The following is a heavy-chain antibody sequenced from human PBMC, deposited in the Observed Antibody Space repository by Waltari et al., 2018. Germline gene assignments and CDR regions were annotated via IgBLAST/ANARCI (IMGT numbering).Heavy chain of an antibody. CDR1: GFTFSSFS. CDR3: ARGSAAGIAS. V-gene: IGHV3-48*01. CDR2: IGLGGCPV. J-gene: IGHJ5*01. Sequence: EVQLVESGGGLVQPGGSLRLSCAASGFTFSSFSMHWVRQGPGKGLEWISYIGLGGCPVHYADSVKGRFTIFRDNDKNSLYLEMNSLRAEDTGLYYCARGSAAGIASWGQGTLVTVSS. D-gene: IGHD6-13*01.